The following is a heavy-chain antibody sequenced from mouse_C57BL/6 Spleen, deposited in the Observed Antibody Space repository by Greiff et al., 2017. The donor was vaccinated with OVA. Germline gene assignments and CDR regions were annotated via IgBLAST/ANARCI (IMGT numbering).Heavy chain of an antibody. V-gene: IGHV5-17*01. Sequence: EVKLVESGGGLVKPGGSLKLSCAASGFPFSDYGMHWVRQAPEKGLEWVAYISSGSSTIYYADTVKGRFTISRDNAKNTLFLQMTSLRSEDTAMYYCARGWLPYAMDYWGQGTSVTVSS. CDR2: ISSGSSTI. J-gene: IGHJ4*01. D-gene: IGHD2-3*01. CDR1: GFPFSDYG. CDR3: ARGWLPYAMDY.